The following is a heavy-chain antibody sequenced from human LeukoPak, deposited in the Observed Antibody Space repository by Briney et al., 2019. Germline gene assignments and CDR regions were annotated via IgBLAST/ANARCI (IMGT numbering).Heavy chain of an antibody. D-gene: IGHD3-16*02. CDR3: ATGPREYDYVWGSYRANWFDP. V-gene: IGHV1-18*01. J-gene: IGHJ5*02. Sequence: GASVKVSCKASGYTFTSYGISWVRQAPGQGLEWMGWISAYNGNTNYAQKLQGRVTMTTDTSTSTACMELRSLRSDDTAVYYCATGPREYDYVWGSYRANWFDPWGQGTLVTVSS. CDR2: ISAYNGNT. CDR1: GYTFTSYG.